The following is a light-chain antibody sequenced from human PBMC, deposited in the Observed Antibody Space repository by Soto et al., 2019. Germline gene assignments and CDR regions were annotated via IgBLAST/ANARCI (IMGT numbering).Light chain of an antibody. CDR3: QHYNSYSEA. Sequence: QMTQSPSSLSGSVGDRVTITFRASQTISSWLAWYQQKPGKAPKLLIYKASTLKSGVPSRFSGSGSGTEFTLTISSLQPDDFATYYCQHYNSYSEAFGQGTKVDIK. CDR2: KAS. V-gene: IGKV1-5*03. CDR1: QTISSW. J-gene: IGKJ1*01.